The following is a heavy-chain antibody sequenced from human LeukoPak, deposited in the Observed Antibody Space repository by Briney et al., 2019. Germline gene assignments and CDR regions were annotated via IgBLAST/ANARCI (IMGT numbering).Heavy chain of an antibody. D-gene: IGHD4-17*01. CDR1: GFIFSDYW. CDR3: ARDSDRSKTTVTYFEY. Sequence: GGSLRLSCAASGFIFSDYWMSWVRQAPGKGLEWVSSISTSSSYIYYADSVKGRFTISRDNAKNSLYLQMNSLRAEDTAVYYCARDSDRSKTTVTYFEYWGQGTLVTVSS. V-gene: IGHV3-21*01. J-gene: IGHJ4*02. CDR2: ISTSSSYI.